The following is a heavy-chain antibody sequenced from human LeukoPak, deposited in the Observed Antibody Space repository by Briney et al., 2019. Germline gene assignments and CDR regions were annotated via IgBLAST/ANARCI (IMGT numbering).Heavy chain of an antibody. V-gene: IGHV3-30*04. D-gene: IGHD6-13*01. CDR2: ISYDGSNK. CDR3: ARETPDSSSWTVFDY. Sequence: GRSLRLSCAASGFTFSSYAMHWVRQAPGKGLEWVAVISYDGSNKYYADSVKGRFTISRDNSKSTLYLQMNSLRAEDTAVYYCARETPDSSSWTVFDYWGQGTLVTVSS. J-gene: IGHJ4*02. CDR1: GFTFSSYA.